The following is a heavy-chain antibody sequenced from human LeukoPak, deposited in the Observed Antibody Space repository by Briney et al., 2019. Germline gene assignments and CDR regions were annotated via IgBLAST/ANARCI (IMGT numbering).Heavy chain of an antibody. CDR3: ARVLGYCSGAACYDAFDI. J-gene: IGHJ3*02. CDR1: GFTVSSNF. V-gene: IGHV3-66*02. Sequence: GGSLRLSCAASGFTVSSNFLSWVRQAPGTGLEWVSVINSGGTTYYADSVTGRFTISRDNSKNTVDLQMNSLRAEDTARYYCARVLGYCSGAACYDAFDIWGQGTIVTVSA. D-gene: IGHD2-15*01. CDR2: INSGGTT.